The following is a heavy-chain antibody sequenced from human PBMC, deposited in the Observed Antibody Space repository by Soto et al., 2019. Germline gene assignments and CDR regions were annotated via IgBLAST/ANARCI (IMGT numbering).Heavy chain of an antibody. V-gene: IGHV3-11*01. CDR2: ISSSGSTI. Sequence: GGSLRLSCAASGFTCSDYYMSWIRQAPGKGLEWVSYISSSGSTIYYADSVKGRFTISRDNAKNSLYLQMNSLRAEDTAVYYCARVGNYCSSTSCPFDYWGQGTLVTVSS. CDR3: ARVGNYCSSTSCPFDY. J-gene: IGHJ4*02. CDR1: GFTCSDYY. D-gene: IGHD2-2*01.